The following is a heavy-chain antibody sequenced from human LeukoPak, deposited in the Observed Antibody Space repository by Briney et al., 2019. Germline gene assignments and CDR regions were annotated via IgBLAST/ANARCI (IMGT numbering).Heavy chain of an antibody. CDR3: ARQFCSSTSCSYNWFDP. J-gene: IGHJ5*02. CDR2: IYHSGST. D-gene: IGHD2-2*01. CDR1: GYSFSSGYY. V-gene: IGHV4-38-2*01. Sequence: SETLSLTCAVSGYSFSSGYYWGWIRQPPGKGLEWIGSIYHSGSTYYNPSLKSRVTISVDTSKNQFSLKLSSVTAADTAVYYCARQFCSSTSCSYNWFDPWGQGTLVTVSS.